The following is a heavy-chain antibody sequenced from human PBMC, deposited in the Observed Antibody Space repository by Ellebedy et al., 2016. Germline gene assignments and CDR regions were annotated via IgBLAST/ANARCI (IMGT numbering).Heavy chain of an antibody. CDR3: GAGAGWLTDY. J-gene: IGHJ4*02. V-gene: IGHV3-7*01. CDR1: GFTLGNSW. D-gene: IGHD5-12*01. Sequence: GESLKISCAGSGFTLGNSWMTWVRLAPGRGLEWVASIKQDGSQKDYVDSVKGRFTISRDNANNAVYLQLTNLRAEDTAVYYCGAGAGWLTDYWGQGTLVTVSS. CDR2: IKQDGSQK.